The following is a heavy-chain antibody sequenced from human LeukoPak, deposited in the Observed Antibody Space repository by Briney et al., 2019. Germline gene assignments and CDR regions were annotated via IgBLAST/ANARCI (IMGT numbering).Heavy chain of an antibody. J-gene: IGHJ4*02. CDR1: GLTVSSNY. D-gene: IGHD5-12*01. CDR3: AMGAIVATIDY. CDR2: IYSGSST. V-gene: IGHV3-66*01. Sequence: PGGSLRLSCAASGLTVSSNYMSWVRQAPGKGLEWVSLIYSGSSTYYADSVKGRFTISRDKSKNTLYLQMSSLRVEDTAVYYCAMGAIVATIDYWGQGTLGTVSS.